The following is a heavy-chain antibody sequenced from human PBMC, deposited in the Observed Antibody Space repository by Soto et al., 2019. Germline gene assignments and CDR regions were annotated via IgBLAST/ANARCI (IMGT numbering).Heavy chain of an antibody. J-gene: IGHJ6*02. V-gene: IGHV3-53*01. D-gene: IGHD3-16*01. CDR2: LYTEGTT. CDR1: GLTVSHNY. Sequence: GSLRLSCVASGLTVSHNYMAWVRQAPEMGLEWVSILYTEGTTYYADSVKGRFTISRDSSKNTLFLQMDSLRAEDTAVYYCVRPRPSGENYGMDVWGQGTTVTVSS. CDR3: VRPRPSGENYGMDV.